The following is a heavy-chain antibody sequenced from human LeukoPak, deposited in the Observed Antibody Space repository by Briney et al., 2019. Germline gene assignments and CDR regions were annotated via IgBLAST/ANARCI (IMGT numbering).Heavy chain of an antibody. V-gene: IGHV3-30*02. CDR3: ARDPVTVAGTFFDY. CDR2: IRYDGSNK. J-gene: IGHJ4*02. CDR1: EFSVGSNY. Sequence: GGSLRLSCAASEFSVGSNYMTWVRQAPGKGLEWVAFIRYDGSNKYYADSVKGRFTISRDNSKNTLYLQMNSLRAEDTAVYYCARDPVTVAGTFFDYWGQGTLVTVSS. D-gene: IGHD6-19*01.